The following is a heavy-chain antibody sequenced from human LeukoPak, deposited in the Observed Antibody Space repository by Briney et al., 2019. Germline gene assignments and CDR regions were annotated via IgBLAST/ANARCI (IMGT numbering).Heavy chain of an antibody. V-gene: IGHV4-59*12. D-gene: IGHD5-24*01. Sequence: SETLSLTCTVSGGSISSYYWSWIRQPPGKGLEWIGYIYYSGSTNYNPSLKSRVTISVDTSKNQFSLKLSSVTAADTAVYYCAREEEQMARGLDPWGQGALVTVSP. CDR1: GGSISSYY. CDR2: IYYSGST. CDR3: AREEEQMARGLDP. J-gene: IGHJ5*02.